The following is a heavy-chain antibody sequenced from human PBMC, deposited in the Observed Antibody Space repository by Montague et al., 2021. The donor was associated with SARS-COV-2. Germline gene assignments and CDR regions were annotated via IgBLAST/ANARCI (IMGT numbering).Heavy chain of an antibody. Sequence: SLRLSYAASGFTFSSYAMHWVRQAPGKGLEWVAVISYDGTNEYYXDSVKGRFTISRDNSKNTLYLQMNSLRAEDTAVYYCAREGITAAGKDFDYWGQGTLVTVSS. J-gene: IGHJ4*02. D-gene: IGHD6-13*01. CDR3: AREGITAAGKDFDY. CDR2: ISYDGTNE. V-gene: IGHV3-30*04. CDR1: GFTFSSYA.